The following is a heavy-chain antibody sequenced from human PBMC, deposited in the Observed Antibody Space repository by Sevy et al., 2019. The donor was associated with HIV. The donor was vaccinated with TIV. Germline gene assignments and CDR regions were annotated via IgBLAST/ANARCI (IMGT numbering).Heavy chain of an antibody. D-gene: IGHD1-26*01. CDR1: GFTFSSYG. CDR3: AKDTRVGAAGENYFDY. V-gene: IGHV3-30*18. J-gene: IGHJ4*02. Sequence: GGSLRLSCAASGFTFSSYGMHWVRQAPGKGLEWVAVISYDGSNKYYADSVKGRFTISRDNSKNTLYLQMNSLRAEDTAVYYCAKDTRVGAAGENYFDYWGQGTLVTVSS. CDR2: ISYDGSNK.